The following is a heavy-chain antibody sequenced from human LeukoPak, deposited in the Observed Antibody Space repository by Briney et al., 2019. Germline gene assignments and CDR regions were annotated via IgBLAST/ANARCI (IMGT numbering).Heavy chain of an antibody. CDR1: GGSISSYY. V-gene: IGHV4-59*12. Sequence: KPSETLSLTCTVSGGSISSYYWSWIRQPPGKGLEWIGYIYYSGSTNYNPSLKSRVTMSVDTSKNQFSLKLSSVTAADTAVYYCARDYYDFWSGYYDSSGYYWFDYWGQGTLVTVSS. CDR2: IYYSGST. J-gene: IGHJ4*02. D-gene: IGHD3-3*01. CDR3: ARDYYDFWSGYYDSSGYYWFDY.